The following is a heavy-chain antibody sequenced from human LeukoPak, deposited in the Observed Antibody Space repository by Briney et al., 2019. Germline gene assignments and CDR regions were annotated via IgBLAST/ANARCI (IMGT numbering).Heavy chain of an antibody. CDR1: GGSFSGYY. J-gene: IGHJ4*02. Sequence: SETLSLTCAVYGGSFSGYYWSWIRQPPGKGLEWIGEINHSGSTNYNPSLKSRVTISVGTSENQFSLKLSSVTAADTAVYYCASGITMVRGSVFYWGQGTLVTVSS. V-gene: IGHV4-34*01. D-gene: IGHD3-10*01. CDR3: ASGITMVRGSVFY. CDR2: INHSGST.